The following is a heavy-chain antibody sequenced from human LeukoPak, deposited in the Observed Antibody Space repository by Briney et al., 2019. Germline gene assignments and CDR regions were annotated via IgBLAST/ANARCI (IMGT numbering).Heavy chain of an antibody. CDR3: ARGWWQQLVPGYFDY. CDR1: GGTFSSYA. D-gene: IGHD6-13*01. Sequence: GGSLRLSCAASGGTFSSYAISWVRQAPGQGLEWMGGIIPIFGTANYAQKFQGRVTITADESTSTAYMELSSLRSEDTAVYYCARGWWQQLVPGYFDYWGQGTLVTVSS. J-gene: IGHJ4*02. CDR2: IIPIFGTA. V-gene: IGHV1-69*01.